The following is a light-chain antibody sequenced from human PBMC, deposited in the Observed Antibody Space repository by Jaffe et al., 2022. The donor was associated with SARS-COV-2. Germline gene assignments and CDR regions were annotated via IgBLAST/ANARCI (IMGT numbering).Light chain of an antibody. J-gene: IGKJ1*01. CDR3: LQDYDYPLT. CDR1: QGIKND. Sequence: AIQMTQSPSSLSASVGDRVTITCRTSQGIKNDLGWYQQKPGQAPKLLIYTTSYLHSGVPSRFSGSGSGTDFTLTISSLQPEDFATYYCLQDYDYPLTFGQGTKVEIK. CDR2: TTS. V-gene: IGKV1-6*01.